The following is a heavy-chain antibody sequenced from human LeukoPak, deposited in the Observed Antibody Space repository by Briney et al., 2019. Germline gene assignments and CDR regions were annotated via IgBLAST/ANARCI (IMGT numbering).Heavy chain of an antibody. D-gene: IGHD2-21*02. V-gene: IGHV1-46*01. CDR2: INPSGGST. CDR3: AREDAEIIVVVTASNAFDI. CDR1: GYTFTSYY. J-gene: IGHJ3*02. Sequence: ASVKVSCKASGYTFTSYYMHWVRQAPGQGLEWVGIINPSGGSTSYAQKFQGRVTMTRDTSTSTVYMELSSLRSEDTAVYYCAREDAEIIVVVTASNAFDIWGQGTMVTVSS.